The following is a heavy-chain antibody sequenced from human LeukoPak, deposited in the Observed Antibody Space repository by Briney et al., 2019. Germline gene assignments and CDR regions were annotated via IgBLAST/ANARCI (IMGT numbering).Heavy chain of an antibody. J-gene: IGHJ4*02. Sequence: SETLSLTCTVSGGSISSSNYYWGWIRQPPGKGLEWIGSIYYSGSTYYNTSLKSRVTTSVDTSKNQFYLKLSSVTAADTAVYYCASGGSCSALCLGNYWGQGTLVTVSS. D-gene: IGHD2-15*01. CDR2: IYYSGST. V-gene: IGHV4-39*01. CDR3: ASGGSCSALCLGNY. CDR1: GGSISSSNYY.